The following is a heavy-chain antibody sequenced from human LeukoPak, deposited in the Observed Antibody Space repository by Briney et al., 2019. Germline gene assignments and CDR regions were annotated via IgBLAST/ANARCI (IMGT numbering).Heavy chain of an antibody. CDR2: IYYTGST. Sequence: SETLSLTCTVSGGSISRDYWSWIRQPPGKGLEWIGYIYYTGSTNYNPSLKSRVTISVDTSKNQFSLKLSSVTAADTAVYYCARDRDTAMVHFDYWGQGTLVTVSS. V-gene: IGHV4-59*12. D-gene: IGHD5-18*01. J-gene: IGHJ4*02. CDR1: GGSISRDY. CDR3: ARDRDTAMVHFDY.